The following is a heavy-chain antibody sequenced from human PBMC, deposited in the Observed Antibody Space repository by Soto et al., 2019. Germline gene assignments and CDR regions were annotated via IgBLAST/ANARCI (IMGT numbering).Heavy chain of an antibody. CDR3: ARRVAVAVQSRRGGWFDP. D-gene: IGHD6-19*01. J-gene: IGHJ5*02. Sequence: QVQLQESGPGLEKPSETLSLTCTVSGGSISSYYWSWIRQPPGKGLEWSGYIYYSGSTNYNPSLKSRVTISVDTAKNQFSLKLSSVTAADTAVYYCARRVAVAVQSRRGGWFDPWGQGTLVTVSS. CDR2: IYYSGST. V-gene: IGHV4-59*08. CDR1: GGSISSYY.